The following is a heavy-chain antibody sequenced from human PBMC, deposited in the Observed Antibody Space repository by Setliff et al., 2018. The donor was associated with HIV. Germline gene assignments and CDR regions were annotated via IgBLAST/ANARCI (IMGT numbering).Heavy chain of an antibody. V-gene: IGHV1-8*01. D-gene: IGHD6-13*01. J-gene: IGHJ4*02. Sequence: ASVKVSCKASGYTFTTHDNTHDINWVRQAPGQGLEWMGWMSPNSDNRGYAQKFQGRVTMTRDTSISTAYMELSSLRSQDTAVYYCARDKGIREAASLDYWGQGSLVTVSS. CDR1: GYTFTTHD. CDR3: ARDKGIREAASLDY. CDR2: MSPNSDNR.